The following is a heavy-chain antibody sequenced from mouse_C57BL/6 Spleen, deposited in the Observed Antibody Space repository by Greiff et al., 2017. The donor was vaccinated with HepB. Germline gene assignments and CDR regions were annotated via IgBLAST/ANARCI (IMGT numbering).Heavy chain of an antibody. CDR2: IYPGDGDT. CDR1: GYAFSSSW. Sequence: QVQLQQSGPELVKPGASVKISCKASGYAFSSSWMNWVKQRPGKGLEWIGRIYPGDGDTNYNGKFKGKATLTADKSSSTAYMQLSSLTSEDSAVYFCARWGQLRLHYAMDYWGQGTSVTVSS. V-gene: IGHV1-82*01. CDR3: ARWGQLRLHYAMDY. D-gene: IGHD3-2*02. J-gene: IGHJ4*01.